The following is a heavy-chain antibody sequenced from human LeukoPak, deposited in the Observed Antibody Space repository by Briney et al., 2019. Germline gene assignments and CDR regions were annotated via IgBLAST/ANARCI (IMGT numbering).Heavy chain of an antibody. Sequence: PSETLSLTCTVSGGSISSYYWSWIRQPAGKGLEWIGRIYTSGSTNYNPSLKSRVTMSVDTSKNQFSLKLSSVTAEDTAVYYCARAITDYGDYVDPYYYYMDVWGKGTTVTVSS. D-gene: IGHD4-17*01. J-gene: IGHJ6*03. CDR1: GGSISSYY. CDR2: IYTSGST. CDR3: ARAITDYGDYVDPYYYYMDV. V-gene: IGHV4-4*07.